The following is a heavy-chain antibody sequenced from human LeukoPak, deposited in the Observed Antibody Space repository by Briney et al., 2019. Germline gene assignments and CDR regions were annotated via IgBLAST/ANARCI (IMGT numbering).Heavy chain of an antibody. J-gene: IGHJ6*03. CDR2: IYYSGST. D-gene: IGHD3-3*01. V-gene: IGHV4-59*01. Sequence: GSLRLSCAASGFTFSSYAMSWIRQPPGKGLEWIGYIYYSGSTNYNPSLKSRVTISVDTSKNQFSLKLSSVTAADTAVYYCARAIGDYDFWSGPPGYYYMDVWGKGTTVTVSS. CDR3: ARAIGDYDFWSGPPGYYYMDV. CDR1: GFTFSSYA.